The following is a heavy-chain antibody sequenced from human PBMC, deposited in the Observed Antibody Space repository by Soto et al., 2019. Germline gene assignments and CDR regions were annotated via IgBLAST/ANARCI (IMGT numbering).Heavy chain of an antibody. CDR2: IYYSGST. Sequence: SETLSLTCTVSGGSISSGGYYWSWIRQHPGKGLEWIGYIYYSGSTYYNPSLKSRVTISVDTSKNQFSLKLSSVTAADTAVYYCVRDGTKTLRDWFDPWGQGISVTVSS. CDR1: GGSISSGGYY. J-gene: IGHJ5*02. CDR3: VRDGTKTLRDWFDP. V-gene: IGHV4-31*03. D-gene: IGHD1-1*01.